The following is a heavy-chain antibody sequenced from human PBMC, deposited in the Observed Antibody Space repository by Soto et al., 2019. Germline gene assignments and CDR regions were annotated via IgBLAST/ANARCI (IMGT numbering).Heavy chain of an antibody. Sequence: GALRLSCAVSGFTFTNYGINWVRQAPGKGLEWVSSVSKSDYTYYSESVKGRFTISRDNARNSVFLQMNNLRAEDTPVYYCAREDSIIIPAAADFWGQGTLVTVFS. CDR1: GFTFTNYG. CDR2: VSKSDYT. CDR3: AREDSIIIPAAADF. D-gene: IGHD6-25*01. V-gene: IGHV3-21*01. J-gene: IGHJ4*02.